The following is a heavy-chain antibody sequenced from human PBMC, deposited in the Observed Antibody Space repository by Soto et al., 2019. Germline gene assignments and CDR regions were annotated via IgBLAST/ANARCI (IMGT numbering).Heavy chain of an antibody. Sequence: SETLSLTCAVFGDSMDKNRWWSWVPQSTGKGLEWIEEVTRSGNTNYNPSLTRRVTISIGTSNTPVSVHLSSVTAADTAVYYCARQKVSRFYGEVDFFDYWGLG. CDR3: ARQKVSRFYGEVDFFDY. CDR2: VTRSGNT. CDR1: GDSMDKNRW. J-gene: IGHJ4*02. V-gene: IGHV4-4*02. D-gene: IGHD4-17*01.